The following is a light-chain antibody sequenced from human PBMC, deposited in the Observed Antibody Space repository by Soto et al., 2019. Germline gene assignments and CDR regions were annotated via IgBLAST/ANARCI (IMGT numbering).Light chain of an antibody. J-gene: IGKJ5*01. CDR2: VAS. V-gene: IGKV1-33*01. Sequence: SQXXSSLSSYKVDXXXXXXXVSQEIRFYLNWYQQKXGQAPKLLIYVASXLEKGVPAKFRGSGSGTDFTFTINNVQAEDIGTYYCQHYDSLPITFGQGTRMEIK. CDR1: QEIRFY. CDR3: QHYDSLPIT.